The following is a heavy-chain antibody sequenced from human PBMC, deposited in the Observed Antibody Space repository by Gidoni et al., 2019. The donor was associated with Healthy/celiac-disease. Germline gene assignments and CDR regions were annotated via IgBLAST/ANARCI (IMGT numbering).Heavy chain of an antibody. J-gene: IGHJ6*02. CDR3: AKDGLEQGAVAGNKYYYYYGRDV. Sequence: EVQLVESGGGLVQPGRSLRLSCAASGFTFDDYAMHWVRQAPGKGLEWVSGISWNSGSIGYADSVKGRFTSSRDNAKNSLYRQMNSLRAEDTALYYCAKDGLEQGAVAGNKYYYYYGRDVWGQGTTVTVSS. CDR1: GFTFDDYA. D-gene: IGHD6-19*01. V-gene: IGHV3-9*01. CDR2: ISWNSGSI.